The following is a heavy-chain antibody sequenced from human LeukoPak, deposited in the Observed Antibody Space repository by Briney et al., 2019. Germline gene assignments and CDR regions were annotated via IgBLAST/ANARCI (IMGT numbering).Heavy chain of an antibody. CDR2: IYHSGST. J-gene: IGHJ3*02. CDR3: ARAVGYCSGGSCYLDAFDI. V-gene: IGHV4-30-2*01. CDR1: GGSISSYS. Sequence: SETLSLTCTVSGGSISSYSWSWIRQPPGKGLEWIGYIYHSGSTYYNPSLKSRVTISVDRSKNQFSLKLSSVTAADTAVYYCARAVGYCSGGSCYLDAFDIWGQGTMVTVSS. D-gene: IGHD2-15*01.